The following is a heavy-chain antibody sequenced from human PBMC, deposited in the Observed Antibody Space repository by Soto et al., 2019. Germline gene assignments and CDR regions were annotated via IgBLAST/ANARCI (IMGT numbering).Heavy chain of an antibody. CDR1: GGSISTGGYY. J-gene: IGHJ4*02. CDR2: IYYSGST. CDR3: ARGLSVTLFDN. D-gene: IGHD4-17*01. Sequence: QVQLQESGPGLVKPSQTLSLTCTVSGGSISTGGYYWTWIRQHPGKGLEWIGYIYYSGSTYYTPSLQSRVTISVDTSKNQFSLKLSSVTAADTAVYYCARGLSVTLFDNWGQGTLVTVSS. V-gene: IGHV4-31*03.